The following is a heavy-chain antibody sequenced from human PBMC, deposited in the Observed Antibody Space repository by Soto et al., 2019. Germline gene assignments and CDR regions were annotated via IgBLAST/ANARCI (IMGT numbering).Heavy chain of an antibody. D-gene: IGHD5-18*01. CDR1: GGTFSSYA. J-gene: IGHJ4*02. V-gene: IGHV1-69*13. Sequence: SVKVSCKASGGTFSSYAISWVRQAPGQGLEWMGGIIPIFGTANYAQKFQGRVTITADESTSTAYMELSSLRSEETAVYYCVTVPGYSYGPPRYWGQRNLVTVS. CDR2: IIPIFGTA. CDR3: VTVPGYSYGPPRY.